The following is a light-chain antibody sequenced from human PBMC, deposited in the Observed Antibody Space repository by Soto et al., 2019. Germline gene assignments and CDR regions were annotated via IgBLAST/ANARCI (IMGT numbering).Light chain of an antibody. CDR1: QSLLHSNGYNY. CDR3: MQPPQTPWT. Sequence: DIVMTQSPLSLPVTPGEPASISCRSSQSLLHSNGYNYLDWYLQKPGQSPQVLIYLGSNRASGVPDRFSGSGSGTDFTLKISRVEAEDVGVYYCMQPPQTPWTFGQGTKVEIK. V-gene: IGKV2-28*01. CDR2: LGS. J-gene: IGKJ1*01.